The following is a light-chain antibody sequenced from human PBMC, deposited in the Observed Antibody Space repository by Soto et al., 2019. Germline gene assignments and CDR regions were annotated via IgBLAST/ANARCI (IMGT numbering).Light chain of an antibody. CDR1: NSDIGTYNS. CDR2: EVS. V-gene: IGLV2-14*01. J-gene: IGLJ1*01. Sequence: QSALTQPASVSVSPGQSITISCTGTNSDIGTYNSVSWYQHHPGKAPKLMICEVSNRPSGVSNRFSGSKSGNTASLSISGLQAEDEADYYCSSYRSSSTYVFGTGTKVTVL. CDR3: SSYRSSSTYV.